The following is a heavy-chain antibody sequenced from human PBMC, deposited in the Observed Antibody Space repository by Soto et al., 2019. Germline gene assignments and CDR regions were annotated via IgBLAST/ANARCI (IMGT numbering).Heavy chain of an antibody. V-gene: IGHV4-30-2*01. CDR3: ARATVTRVDY. CDR2: IYHSGST. J-gene: IGHJ4*02. Sequence: QLQLQESGSGLVKPSQTLSLTCAVSGGSISSGGYSWSWIRQPPGKGLEWIGYIYHSGSTYYKPSLKVRVTISVDRSKNQFSLKLISVTAAATAVYYCARATVTRVDYWGQGTLVTVSS. CDR1: GGSISSGGYS. D-gene: IGHD4-17*01.